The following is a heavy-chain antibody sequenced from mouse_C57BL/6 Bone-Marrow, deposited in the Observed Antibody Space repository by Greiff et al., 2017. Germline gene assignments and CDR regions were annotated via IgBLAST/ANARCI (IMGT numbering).Heavy chain of an antibody. CDR2: INYDGSST. J-gene: IGHJ4*01. Sequence: EVKLVESEGGLVQPGSSMKLSCTASGFTFSDYYMAWVRQVPEKGLEWVANINYDGSSTYYLDSLKSRFIISRDNAKNILYLQMSSLESEDTATYYCARENDKEVDYWGQGTSVTVSS. CDR1: GFTFSDYY. V-gene: IGHV5-16*01. CDR3: ARENDKEVDY.